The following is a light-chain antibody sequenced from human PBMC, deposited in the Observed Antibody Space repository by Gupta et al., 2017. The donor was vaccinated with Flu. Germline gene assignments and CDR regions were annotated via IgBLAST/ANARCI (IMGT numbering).Light chain of an antibody. CDR3: KQDDQRPRT. J-gene: IGKJ1*01. CDR1: QSGSSN. Sequence: EIVMTQSPATLSVSPGERATLSCRASQSGSSNLAWYQQKPGQAPRLLIYGASTRATGIPARVSGSGSGTEVTPPISSLQSEDVAVYYCKQDDQRPRTFGQGTKVEIK. V-gene: IGKV3-15*01. CDR2: GAS.